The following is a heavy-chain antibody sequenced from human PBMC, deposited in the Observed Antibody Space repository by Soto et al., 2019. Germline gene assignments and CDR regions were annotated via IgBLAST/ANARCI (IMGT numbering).Heavy chain of an antibody. J-gene: IGHJ4*02. D-gene: IGHD6-13*01. Sequence: PGGSLXLSCAASGFXFSSYAMHWVRQAPGKGLEWVAVISYDGSNKYYADSVKGRFTISRDNSKNTLYLQMNSLRAEDTAMYYCARHSNEYRKSIDNWGQGTLVTVSS. CDR3: ARHSNEYRKSIDN. CDR2: ISYDGSNK. V-gene: IGHV3-30-3*01. CDR1: GFXFSSYA.